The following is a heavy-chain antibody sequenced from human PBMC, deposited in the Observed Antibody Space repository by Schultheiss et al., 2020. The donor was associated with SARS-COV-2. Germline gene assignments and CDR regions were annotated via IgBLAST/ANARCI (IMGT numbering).Heavy chain of an antibody. J-gene: IGHJ6*02. CDR1: GFTFSSYS. Sequence: GGSLRLSCAASGFTFSSYSMNWVRQAPGKGLEWVAVISYDGSNKYYADSVKGRFTISRDNSKNTLYLQVNSLRAEDTAVYYCARDSSGWIKYYYYGMDVWGQGTTVTVSS. CDR2: ISYDGSNK. CDR3: ARDSSGWIKYYYYGMDV. D-gene: IGHD6-19*01. V-gene: IGHV3-30*05.